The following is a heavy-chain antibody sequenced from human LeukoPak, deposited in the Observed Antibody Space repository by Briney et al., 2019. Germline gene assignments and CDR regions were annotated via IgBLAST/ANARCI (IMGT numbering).Heavy chain of an antibody. CDR2: ISAYNGNT. CDR1: GYTFTSYG. Sequence: ASVKVSCKASGYTFTSYGISWVRQAPGQGLEWMGWISAYNGNTNYAQKLQGRVTMTTETSTSTPYIDLRNLRSHDTTVYYRSRRRDDFXSXXHDXWXQGTL. D-gene: IGHD3-3*01. CDR3: SRRRDDFXSXXHDX. J-gene: IGHJ4*02. V-gene: IGHV1-18*01.